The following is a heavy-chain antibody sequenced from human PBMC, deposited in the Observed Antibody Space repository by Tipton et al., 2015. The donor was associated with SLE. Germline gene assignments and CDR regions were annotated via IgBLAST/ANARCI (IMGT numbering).Heavy chain of an antibody. J-gene: IGHJ4*02. Sequence: TLSLTCAVSGGYVSSNNWWTWVRQPPEKGLEWIGEVYQSGSTHYNPSLKSRVTISVDTSKNQFSLKLSSVTAADTAVYYCARGRIAVAGNHFDYWGQGTLVTVSS. CDR1: GGYVSSNNW. V-gene: IGHV4-4*02. D-gene: IGHD6-19*01. CDR2: VYQSGST. CDR3: ARGRIAVAGNHFDY.